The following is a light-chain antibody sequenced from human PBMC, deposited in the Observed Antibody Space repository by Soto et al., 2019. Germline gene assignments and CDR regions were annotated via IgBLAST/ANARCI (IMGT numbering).Light chain of an antibody. J-gene: IGLJ3*02. Sequence: QSVLTQPPSASGTPGQRVTISCSGSSSNIGSNTVNWYQQLPGTAPKLLIYSNNQRPSGVPDRFSGSKSGTSASLAISGRQSEDEADYYCAAWDDSLNGSGVFGGGTKVTVL. CDR1: SSNIGSNT. V-gene: IGLV1-44*01. CDR3: AAWDDSLNGSGV. CDR2: SNN.